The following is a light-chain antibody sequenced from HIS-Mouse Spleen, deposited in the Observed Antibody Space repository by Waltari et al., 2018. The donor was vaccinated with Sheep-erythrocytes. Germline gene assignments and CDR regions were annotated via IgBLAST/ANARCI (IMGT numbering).Light chain of an antibody. CDR1: QGISSW. Sequence: DIQMTQSPSSVSGSVGDRVTITCRASQGISSWLAWYQQKPGESPKLLIYAASSFQSGVQARFCGSGSSTDFTLTISRLQPEYFSTYYCQQANSFPITFCQGTRLEIK. CDR3: QQANSFPIT. V-gene: IGKV1-12*01. CDR2: AAS. J-gene: IGKJ5*01.